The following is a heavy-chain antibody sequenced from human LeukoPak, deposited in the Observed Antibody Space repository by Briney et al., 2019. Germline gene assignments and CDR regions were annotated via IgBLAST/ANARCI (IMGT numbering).Heavy chain of an antibody. J-gene: IGHJ4*02. CDR1: GFTFSTYW. CDR3: ARDMPFGVY. D-gene: IGHD3-16*01. CDR2: IRQDGSEK. V-gene: IGHV3-7*03. Sequence: GGSLRLSCAASGFTFSTYWMSWIRQAPGKGLEWVANIRQDGSEKNYVDSVKGRFTISRDNAKNSLYLQMNSLRAEDTAVYYCARDMPFGVYWGQGTLVTVSS.